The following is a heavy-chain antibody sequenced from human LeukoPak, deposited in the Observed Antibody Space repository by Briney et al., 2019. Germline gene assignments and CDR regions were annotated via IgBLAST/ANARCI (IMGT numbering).Heavy chain of an antibody. CDR2: IYTTGST. Sequence: SETLSLTCTVSGGSISSYYWSWIRQPAGKGLEWIGRIYTTGSTNYNPSFKSRVTISVDTSKNQFSLKLSSVTAADTAVYYCAREVLLGRDYFDYWGQGTLVTVSS. D-gene: IGHD7-27*01. V-gene: IGHV4-4*07. CDR3: AREVLLGRDYFDY. CDR1: GGSISSYY. J-gene: IGHJ4*02.